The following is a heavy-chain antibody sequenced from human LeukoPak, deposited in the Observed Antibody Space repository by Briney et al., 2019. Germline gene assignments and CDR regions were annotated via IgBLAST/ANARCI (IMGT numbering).Heavy chain of an antibody. Sequence: GGSLRLSCAASGFTFETYWMHRVRQAPGKGLVWVSCINGYGSTTNYADSVKGRFTVSRDNAKHTLYLQMNSLRVEDTAVYYCARDEPTVTTGPPVGSWGQGTLVTVSS. CDR3: ARDEPTVTTGPPVGS. CDR1: GFTFETYW. V-gene: IGHV3-74*01. CDR2: INGYGSTT. J-gene: IGHJ4*02. D-gene: IGHD4-17*01.